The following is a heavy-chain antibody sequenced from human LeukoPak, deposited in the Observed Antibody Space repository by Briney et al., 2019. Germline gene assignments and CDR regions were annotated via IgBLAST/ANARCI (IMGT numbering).Heavy chain of an antibody. Sequence: PGTSLRPSCAGSGFTFSGFAMHWVRQAPGKGLEWVAAISYHGRDKYYADAVSGRFTISSDNSKNTLHLEMNSLRTDDTAVYYCTKERGGGGRRINLMVGGYGPWGQGTQVTVSS. J-gene: IGHJ5*02. CDR1: GFTFSGFA. CDR2: ISYHGRDK. V-gene: IGHV3-30*04. CDR3: TKERGGGGRRINLMVGGYGP. D-gene: IGHD3-22*01.